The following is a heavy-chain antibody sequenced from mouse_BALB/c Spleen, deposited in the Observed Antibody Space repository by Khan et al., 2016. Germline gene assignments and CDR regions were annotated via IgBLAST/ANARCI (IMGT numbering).Heavy chain of an antibody. CDR3: ARWLLEFPYYFDY. Sequence: QLEESGPGLVKPSQSLSLTCTVTGYSITSDYAWNWIRQFPGNKLEWMGYISYSGVTTYNPSLKSRISITRDTSKNQFFLQLNSVTTEDTATYYCARWLLEFPYYFDYWGHGTTLTVSS. V-gene: IGHV3-2*02. J-gene: IGHJ2*01. CDR1: GYSITSDYA. CDR2: ISYSGVT. D-gene: IGHD2-12*01.